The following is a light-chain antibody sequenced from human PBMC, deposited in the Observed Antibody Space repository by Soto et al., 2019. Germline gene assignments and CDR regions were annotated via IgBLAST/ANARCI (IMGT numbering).Light chain of an antibody. J-gene: IGLJ1*01. CDR2: EGS. V-gene: IGLV2-23*01. Sequence: QSALTQPASVSGSPGQSITISCTGTSSDVGSYNLVSWYQQHPGKAPKLMIYEGSKRHSGVSNRFSGSKSGNTASLTISGLQAEDEADYYCCSYAGSSTSPYVFGTGTKLTVL. CDR3: CSYAGSSTSPYV. CDR1: SSDVGSYNL.